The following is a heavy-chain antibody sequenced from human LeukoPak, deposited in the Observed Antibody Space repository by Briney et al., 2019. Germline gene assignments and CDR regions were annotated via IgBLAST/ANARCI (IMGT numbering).Heavy chain of an antibody. Sequence: PSETLSLTCAVYGGSFSDYYWSWIRQPPGKGLEWIGEINHSGSTNYNPSLKSRVTISVDTSKNQFSLKLSSVTAADTAVYYCARGRLRRCQDYWGQGTLVTVSS. V-gene: IGHV4-34*01. J-gene: IGHJ4*02. D-gene: IGHD4-17*01. CDR1: GGSFSDYY. CDR2: INHSGST. CDR3: ARGRLRRCQDY.